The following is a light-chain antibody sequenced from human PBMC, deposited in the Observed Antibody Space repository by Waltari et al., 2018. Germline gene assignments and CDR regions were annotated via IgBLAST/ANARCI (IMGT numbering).Light chain of an antibody. CDR2: QGR. Sequence: SYELTQPPSVSVSPGQTASITCSGDKLGDKYACWYQQKPGQFPLPVILQGRQPPHRIPERFSCLNSGNTATLAIRGTQAMDGADYFCPALESSPVFGTWTKVTVL. CDR3: PALESSPV. J-gene: IGLJ1*01. V-gene: IGLV3-1*01. CDR1: KLGDKY.